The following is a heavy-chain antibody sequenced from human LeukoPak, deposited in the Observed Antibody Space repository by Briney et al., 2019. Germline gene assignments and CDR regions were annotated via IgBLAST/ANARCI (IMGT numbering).Heavy chain of an antibody. D-gene: IGHD3-3*01. CDR1: GGSISSYY. CDR2: IYYSGST. V-gene: IGHV4-59*01. CDR3: ARVLLSNYDFWSGYSNWFNP. J-gene: IGHJ5*02. Sequence: SETLSLTCTVSGGSISSYYWSWIRQPPGKGLEWIGYIYYSGSTNYDPSLKSRVTISVDTSKNQFSLKLSSVTAADTAVYYCARVLLSNYDFWSGYSNWFNPWGQGALVTVSS.